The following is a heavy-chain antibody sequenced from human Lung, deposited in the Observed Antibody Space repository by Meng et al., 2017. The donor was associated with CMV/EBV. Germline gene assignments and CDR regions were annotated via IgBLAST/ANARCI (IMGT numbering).Heavy chain of an antibody. J-gene: IGHJ4*02. CDR1: GYSFTTYA. Sequence: VQLVQSGAEVKKPGASVEVSCKASGYSFTTYAMHWVRQDPGQRREWMGWINAGNGNTKYSEKFQSRVTITRDTAASTAYMELSSLRSEDTAVYYCARTGCSSSSCYDYWGQGTLVTASS. D-gene: IGHD2-2*01. CDR3: ARTGCSSSSCYDY. CDR2: INAGNGNT. V-gene: IGHV1-3*01.